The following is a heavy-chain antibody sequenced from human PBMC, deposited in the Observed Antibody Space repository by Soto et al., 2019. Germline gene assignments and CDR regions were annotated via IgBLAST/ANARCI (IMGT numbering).Heavy chain of an antibody. V-gene: IGHV3-48*01. CDR1: GFTFSSYS. CDR2: ISSSSSTI. D-gene: IGHD3-10*01. Sequence: PGGSLRLSCAASGFTFSSYSMNWVRQAPGKGLEWVSYISSSSSTIYYADSVKGRFTMSRDNSKKTLYLQMNSLRVEDSALYYCARGSTDSYPGSRIFDFWGRGTLVTVSS. CDR3: ARGSTDSYPGSRIFDF. J-gene: IGHJ4*02.